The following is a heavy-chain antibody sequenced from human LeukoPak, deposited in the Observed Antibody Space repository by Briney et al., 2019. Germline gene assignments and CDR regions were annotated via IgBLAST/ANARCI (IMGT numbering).Heavy chain of an antibody. J-gene: IGHJ3*02. CDR3: ASSQRAAAGLDAFDI. CDR2: IYRGDSDT. CDR1: GYSFTSYW. D-gene: IGHD6-13*01. Sequence: GESLKISCKGSGYSFTSYWIGWVRQMPGKGLEWMGIIYRGDSDTRYSPSFQGQVTISADKSINTAYLQWTSLKASDTAMYYCASSQRAAAGLDAFDIWGQGTMVTVSS. V-gene: IGHV5-51*01.